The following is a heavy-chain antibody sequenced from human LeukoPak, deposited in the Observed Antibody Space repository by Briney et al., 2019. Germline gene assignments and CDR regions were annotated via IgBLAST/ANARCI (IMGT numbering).Heavy chain of an antibody. V-gene: IGHV1-46*01. D-gene: IGHD2-2*01. CDR1: GYTFTSYY. CDR2: INPSGGIT. J-gene: IGHJ5*02. Sequence: ASVKVSCKASGYTFTSYYMHWVRQAPGQGLEWMGRINPSGGITSYTQEFQGRVTMTRDTSTSTVYMELSRLRSDDTAVYYCARGSIVVVPAASVFDPWGQGTLVTVSS. CDR3: ARGSIVVVPAASVFDP.